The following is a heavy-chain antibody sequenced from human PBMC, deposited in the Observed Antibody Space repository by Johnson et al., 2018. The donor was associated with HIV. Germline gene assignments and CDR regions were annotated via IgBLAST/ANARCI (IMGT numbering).Heavy chain of an antibody. CDR3: ARDGLAANAFDT. CDR1: GLSVSSNY. J-gene: IGHJ3*02. V-gene: IGHV3-66*01. D-gene: IGHD3/OR15-3a*01. Sequence: VQLVESGGGLVQPGGSLRLSCAASGLSVSSNYMTWVRQGPGKGLEWVSVIDSGGGTKYADSVTGRFTVSRDNAKNTLYLQMNSLRAEDTAVYYCARDGLAANAFDTWGQGTMVTVSS. CDR2: IDSGGGT.